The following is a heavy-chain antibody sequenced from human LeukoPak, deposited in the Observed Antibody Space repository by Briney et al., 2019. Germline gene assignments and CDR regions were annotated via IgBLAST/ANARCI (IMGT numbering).Heavy chain of an antibody. Sequence: GVSLRLSCAASGFTFGSYWMNWARQAPGKGLEWVASINHNGNVNYYVDTVKGRFTISRDNAKNSLYLQMSNLRAEDTAVYFCARGGGLDVWGQGATVTVSS. D-gene: IGHD3-16*01. V-gene: IGHV3-7*03. CDR1: GFTFGSYW. J-gene: IGHJ6*02. CDR3: ARGGGLDV. CDR2: INHNGNVN.